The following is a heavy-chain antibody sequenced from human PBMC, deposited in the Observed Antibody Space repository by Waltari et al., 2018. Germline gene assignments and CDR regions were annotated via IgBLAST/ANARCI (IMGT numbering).Heavy chain of an antibody. CDR3: AKGGWFDN. J-gene: IGHJ4*02. D-gene: IGHD6-19*01. V-gene: IGHV3-23*03. CDR2: IYVGGTTR. CDR1: GFTFSNYA. Sequence: EVQLLASGGGLVQPGGPLRLSCAAYGFTFSNYAMSWVRQAPGKGLEWVSVIYVGGTTRYYADSVKGRFTISRDDSKNTVYLQMNSLRDEDTAVYYCAKGGWFDNWGQGTLVTVSS.